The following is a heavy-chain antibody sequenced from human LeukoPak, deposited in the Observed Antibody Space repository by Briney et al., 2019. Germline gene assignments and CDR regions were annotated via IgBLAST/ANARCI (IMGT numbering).Heavy chain of an antibody. CDR1: GFTFNSYA. J-gene: IGHJ4*02. D-gene: IGHD5-18*01. CDR2: ISASGASA. Sequence: GGSLRLSCVGSGFTFNSYAMNWVRQAPGKGLQWVSTISASGASAFYADSVKGRFTISRDNSKNTVSLQVNSLRVEDTAIYYCAKTYRDYFDSWGLGTLVTVSS. V-gene: IGHV3-23*01. CDR3: AKTYRDYFDS.